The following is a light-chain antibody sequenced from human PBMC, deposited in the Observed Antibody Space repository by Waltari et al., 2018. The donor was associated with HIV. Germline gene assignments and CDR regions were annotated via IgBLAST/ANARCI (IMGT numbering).Light chain of an antibody. J-gene: IGKJ1*01. CDR3: MQALQPPWT. V-gene: IGKV2-28*01. CDR1: QSARHTSGSTS. CDR2: LGS. Sequence: DVVMTQSTLSLSVPPGSQSSISCRSSQSARHTSGSTSLDCYLQKPGQSPQLLIYLGSNRASGVPDRFSASGSGTDFTLEISRVEAEDVGVYYCMQALQPPWTFGQGTKVEI.